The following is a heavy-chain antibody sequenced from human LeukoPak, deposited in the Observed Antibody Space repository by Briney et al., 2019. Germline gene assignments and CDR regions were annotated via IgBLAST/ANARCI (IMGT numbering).Heavy chain of an antibody. Sequence: ASVKVSCKASGYTFTSYGINWVRQAPGQGLEWMGWISTYNGNTNYAQKFQGRVTMTTDTSTSTAYMELSSLRSEDTAVYYCARGGGVLLWFGELFHWGQGTLVTVSS. CDR2: ISTYNGNT. J-gene: IGHJ4*02. D-gene: IGHD3-10*01. CDR1: GYTFTSYG. V-gene: IGHV1-18*01. CDR3: ARGGGVLLWFGELFH.